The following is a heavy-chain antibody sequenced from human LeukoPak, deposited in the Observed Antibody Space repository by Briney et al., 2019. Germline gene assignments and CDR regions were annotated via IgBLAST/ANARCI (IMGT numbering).Heavy chain of an antibody. Sequence: GGSLRLSCAVSGFTFSSYWMSWVRQAPGKGLEWVANIKQDGSEKDYVDSVKGRFTISRDNAKNSLYLQMNSLRVEDTAMYYCTRGFDISDYWGQGTVVTVSS. J-gene: IGHJ4*02. CDR3: TRGFDISDY. CDR2: IKQDGSEK. V-gene: IGHV3-7*01. CDR1: GFTFSSYW. D-gene: IGHD3-9*01.